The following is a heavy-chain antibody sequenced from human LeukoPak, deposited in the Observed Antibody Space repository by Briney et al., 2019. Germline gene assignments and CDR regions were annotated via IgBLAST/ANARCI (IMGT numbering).Heavy chain of an antibody. D-gene: IGHD3-3*01. CDR2: INHSGGT. CDR3: ARMNLITIFGVVITNFDY. J-gene: IGHJ4*02. Sequence: SETLSLTCAVYGGSFSGYYWSWIRQPPGKGLEWIGEINHSGGTNYNPSLKSRFTISVDTSKNQFSLKLNSVTAADTAVYYCARMNLITIFGVVITNFDYWGQETLVTVSS. V-gene: IGHV4-34*01. CDR1: GGSFSGYY.